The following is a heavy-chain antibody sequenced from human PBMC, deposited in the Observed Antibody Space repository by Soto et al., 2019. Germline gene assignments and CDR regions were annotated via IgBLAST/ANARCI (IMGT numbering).Heavy chain of an antibody. CDR2: IYYSGST. Sequence: PSETLSLTCTVSGGSISSYYWSWIRQPPGKGLEWIGYIYYSGSTNYNPSLKSRVTISVDTSKNQFSLKLSSVTAADTAVYYCARDRFDYYDSSGYYYGPGWFDPWGQGTLVTVSS. D-gene: IGHD3-22*01. J-gene: IGHJ5*02. CDR1: GGSISSYY. V-gene: IGHV4-59*01. CDR3: ARDRFDYYDSSGYYYGPGWFDP.